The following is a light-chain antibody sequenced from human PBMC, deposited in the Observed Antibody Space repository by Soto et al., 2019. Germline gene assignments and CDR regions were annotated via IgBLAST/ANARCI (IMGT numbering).Light chain of an antibody. Sequence: QSVLTQPASVSGSPGQSITISCTGTSSDVGSYNLVSWYQHHPGKAPKLMIYEGSKRPSGVSYRFSGSKSGNTASLTISGLQAEEEADYYCCSYAGSSTFWVFGGGTKLTVL. CDR1: SSDVGSYNL. V-gene: IGLV2-23*03. CDR3: CSYAGSSTFWV. CDR2: EGS. J-gene: IGLJ3*02.